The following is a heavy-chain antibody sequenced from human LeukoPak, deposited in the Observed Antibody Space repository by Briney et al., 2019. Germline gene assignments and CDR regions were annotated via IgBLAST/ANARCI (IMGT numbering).Heavy chain of an antibody. D-gene: IGHD5-12*01. CDR3: ATLVATTRFDY. V-gene: IGHV3-7*01. Sequence: SGGSLRLSCAASGFIISSYWMSWVRQAPGKGLECVANIKQDGSEKYYVDSVKGRFTISRDNAKNSLYLQMSSLRADDMAVYYCATLVATTRFDYWGQGTLVTVSS. CDR1: GFIISSYW. J-gene: IGHJ4*02. CDR2: IKQDGSEK.